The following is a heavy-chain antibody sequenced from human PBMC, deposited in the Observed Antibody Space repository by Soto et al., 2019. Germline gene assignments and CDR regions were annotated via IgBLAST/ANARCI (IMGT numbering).Heavy chain of an antibody. V-gene: IGHV4-39*01. CDR3: ASSYGDYVSY. Sequence: SETLSLTCTVSGGSISSSSYYWGWIRQPSGKGLEWIGSIYYSGSTYYNPSLRSRVTISVDTSKNQFSLKLSSVTAADTAVYYCASSYGDYVSYWGQGTLVTVSS. CDR1: GGSISSSSYY. CDR2: IYYSGST. J-gene: IGHJ4*02. D-gene: IGHD4-17*01.